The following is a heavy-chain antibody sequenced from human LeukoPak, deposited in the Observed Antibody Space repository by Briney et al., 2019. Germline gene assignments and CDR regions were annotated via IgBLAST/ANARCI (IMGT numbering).Heavy chain of an antibody. V-gene: IGHV3-23*01. Sequence: GGSLRLSCAASGFTFSSYAMSWVRQAPGKGLEWVSAISGSGGSTYYADSVKGRFTISRDNSKNTLYLQMNSLRAEDTALYYCAKDTAMVTTSGAYDYWGQGTLVTVSS. CDR2: ISGSGGST. CDR3: AKDTAMVTTSGAYDY. D-gene: IGHD4-17*01. J-gene: IGHJ4*02. CDR1: GFTFSSYA.